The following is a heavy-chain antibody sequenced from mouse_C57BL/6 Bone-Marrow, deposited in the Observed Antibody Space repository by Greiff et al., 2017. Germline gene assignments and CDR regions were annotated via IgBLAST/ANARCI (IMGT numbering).Heavy chain of an antibody. CDR1: GYTFTSYW. Sequence: QVQLQQPGAELVKPGASVKMSCKASGYTFTSYWITWVKQRPGQGLEWIGDIYPGSGSTNYNEKFKSKATLTVETSSSTAYMQLSSLTSEDSAVYYCARGIYAGYYGYWGQGTTLTVSS. D-gene: IGHD2-3*01. V-gene: IGHV1-55*01. J-gene: IGHJ2*01. CDR2: IYPGSGST. CDR3: ARGIYAGYYGY.